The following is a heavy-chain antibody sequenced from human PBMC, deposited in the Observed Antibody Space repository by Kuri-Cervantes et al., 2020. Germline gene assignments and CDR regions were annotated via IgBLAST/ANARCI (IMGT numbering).Heavy chain of an antibody. CDR2: INHSGST. V-gene: IGHV4-34*01. Sequence: GSLRLSCAVYGGSFSGHYWSWIRQPPGKGLEWIGEINHSGSTNYNPSLKSRVTISVDTSKNQFSLKLSSVTTADTAVYYCARRTWGNYYFDYWGQGTLVTVSS. CDR3: ARRTWGNYYFDY. D-gene: IGHD3-16*01. CDR1: GGSFSGHY. J-gene: IGHJ4*02.